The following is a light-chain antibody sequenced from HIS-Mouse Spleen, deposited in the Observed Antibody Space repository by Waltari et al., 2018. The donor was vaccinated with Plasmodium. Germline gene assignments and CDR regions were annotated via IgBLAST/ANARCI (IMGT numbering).Light chain of an antibody. CDR2: AAS. V-gene: IGKV1-8*01. Sequence: AIRMTQSPSSFSASTGDRVTITCLASQGISSYLAWYQQKPGKAPKLLIYAASTLQSWVPSRFSGSGSGTDFTLTISCLQSEDVATYYCQQYYSYPFTFGPGTKVDIK. J-gene: IGKJ3*01. CDR1: QGISSY. CDR3: QQYYSYPFT.